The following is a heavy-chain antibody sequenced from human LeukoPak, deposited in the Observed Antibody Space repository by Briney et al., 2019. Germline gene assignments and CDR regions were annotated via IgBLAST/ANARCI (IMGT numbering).Heavy chain of an antibody. V-gene: IGHV3-23*01. Sequence: GGSLRLSCAASGFTFTGYAMSWVRQAPGKGLEWVSVISRSAGSTIYADSVKGRFTISRDNSKNTVHLQMHSLRAEDTAVYYCARGLMYSGYYFDYWGQGTLVSVSS. CDR3: ARGLMYSGYYFDY. CDR1: GFTFTGYA. D-gene: IGHD2-21*01. CDR2: ISRSAGST. J-gene: IGHJ4*02.